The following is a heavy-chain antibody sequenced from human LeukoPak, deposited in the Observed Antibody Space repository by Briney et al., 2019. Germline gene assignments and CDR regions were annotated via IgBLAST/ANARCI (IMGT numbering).Heavy chain of an antibody. Sequence: ASETLSLTCTVAGGSISSYYWSWIRQPPGKGLEWIGYIYYSGSTNYNPSLKSRVTISVDTSKNQFSLKLSSVTAADTAVYYCARDFPPGPTYFDYWGQGTLVTVSS. CDR3: ARDFPPGPTYFDY. CDR1: GGSISSYY. J-gene: IGHJ4*02. CDR2: IYYSGST. V-gene: IGHV4-59*12.